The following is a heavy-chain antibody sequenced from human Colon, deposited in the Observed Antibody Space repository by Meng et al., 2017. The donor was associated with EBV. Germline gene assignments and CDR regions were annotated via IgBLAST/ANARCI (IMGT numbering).Heavy chain of an antibody. CDR2: IHHSGSA. D-gene: IGHD2-21*01. V-gene: IGHV4-30-4*01. CDR1: GGSMSSGNYY. CDR3: ASFDHIPRRNYFDY. Sequence: QVQLQESGPGLVGPSHTLSLTCPVSGGSMSSGNYYWSWIRQPPGKGLEWIGYIHHSGSAYYNPSLKSRVSISVDTSKNQFSLNLNSMTAADTAVYYCASFDHIPRRNYFDYWGQGTLVTVSS. J-gene: IGHJ4*02.